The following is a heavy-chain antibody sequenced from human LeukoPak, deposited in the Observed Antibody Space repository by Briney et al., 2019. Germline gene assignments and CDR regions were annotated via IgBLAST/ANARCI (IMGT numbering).Heavy chain of an antibody. CDR1: GGSISSGGYY. D-gene: IGHD4-11*01. Sequence: SETLSLTCTVSGGSISSGGYYWSWIRQHPGKGLEWIGYIYYSGSTYYNPSLKSRVTISVDTSKNQFSLKLSSVSAADTAVYYCASGGSNSGDYWGQGTLVTASS. CDR3: ASGGSNSGDY. J-gene: IGHJ4*02. V-gene: IGHV4-31*03. CDR2: IYYSGST.